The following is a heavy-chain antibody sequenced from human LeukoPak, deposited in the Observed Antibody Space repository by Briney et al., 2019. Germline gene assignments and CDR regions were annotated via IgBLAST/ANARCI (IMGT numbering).Heavy chain of an antibody. CDR2: IYYSGST. CDR3: ARVAAYGDYLIYYFDY. V-gene: IGHV4-59*01. D-gene: IGHD4-17*01. CDR1: GASFSTYY. Sequence: PSETLSLTCAVYGASFSTYYWSWIRQPPGKGLEWIGYIYYSGSTNYNPSLKSRVTISVDTSKNQFSLKLSSVTAADTAVYYCARVAAYGDYLIYYFDYWGQGTLVTVSS. J-gene: IGHJ4*02.